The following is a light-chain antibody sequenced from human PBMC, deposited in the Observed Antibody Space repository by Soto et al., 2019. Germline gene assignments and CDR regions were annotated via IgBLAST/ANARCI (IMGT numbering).Light chain of an antibody. J-gene: IGKJ2*01. CDR2: GAS. CDR3: QQYNNWPRV. V-gene: IGKV3-15*01. CDR1: QRVSRN. Sequence: EILMTQSPGTLSVSPGERATLSCRASQRVSRNLAWYQQKPGQAPRLLIYGASTRATGIPARFSGSGAGTEFTLTISSLQSEDFAVYYCQQYNNWPRVFGQGTKLEI.